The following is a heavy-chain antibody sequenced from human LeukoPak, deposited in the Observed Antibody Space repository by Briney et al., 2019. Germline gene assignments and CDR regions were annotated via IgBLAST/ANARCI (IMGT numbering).Heavy chain of an antibody. V-gene: IGHV4-4*07. D-gene: IGHD1-26*01. CDR2: IYASGRT. J-gene: IGHJ4*02. CDR1: GGSISSYY. Sequence: PSETLSLTCTVSGGSISSYYWSWIRQPAGKGLEWIGRIYASGRTNYNPSLKSRVTMSVDTSKNQISLRLSSVTAADTAVYYCAGDRIGELPTDYWGQGTLVTVSS. CDR3: AGDRIGELPTDY.